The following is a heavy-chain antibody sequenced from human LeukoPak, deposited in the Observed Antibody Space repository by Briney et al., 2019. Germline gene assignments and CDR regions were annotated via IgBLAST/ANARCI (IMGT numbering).Heavy chain of an antibody. CDR3: ARTTRGGSDSWDPYYFDY. J-gene: IGHJ4*02. D-gene: IGHD6-13*01. V-gene: IGHV4-39*01. CDR2: VYYRGST. CDR1: GGYISSSSYY. Sequence: SETLSLTCTVSGGYISSSSYYWGWIRQSPGKGLEWIGSVYYRGSTYYNPSLKSRVTISVDTSKNQFSLKLNSVTAADTAVYYCARTTRGGSDSWDPYYFDYWGQGTLVTVPS.